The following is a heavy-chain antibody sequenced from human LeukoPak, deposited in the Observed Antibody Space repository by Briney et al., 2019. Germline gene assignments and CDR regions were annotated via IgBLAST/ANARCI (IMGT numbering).Heavy chain of an antibody. D-gene: IGHD1-26*01. V-gene: IGHV4-39*01. Sequence: PSETLSLTCSASGASISGGTYYWGWIRQPPGKGLEWIGSIYYTGSTYDNPSFKSRVTISVDTSKNQFSLKLSSVTAADTAVYYCARRGGSGRAFDYWGQGTLVTVSS. CDR3: ARRGGSGRAFDY. J-gene: IGHJ4*02. CDR2: IYYTGST. CDR1: GASISGGTYY.